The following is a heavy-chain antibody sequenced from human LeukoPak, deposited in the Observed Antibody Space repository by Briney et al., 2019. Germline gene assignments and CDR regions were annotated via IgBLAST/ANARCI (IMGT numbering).Heavy chain of an antibody. CDR1: GGTFSSYA. Sequence: ASVKVSCKASGGTFSSYAISWVRQAPGQGLEWMGGTIPIFGTANYAQKFQGRVTITADKSTSTAYMELSSLRSEDTAVYYCARVVSPDYDYVWGSYRGNWFDPWGQGTLVTVSS. J-gene: IGHJ5*02. CDR3: ARVVSPDYDYVWGSYRGNWFDP. CDR2: TIPIFGTA. D-gene: IGHD3-16*02. V-gene: IGHV1-69*06.